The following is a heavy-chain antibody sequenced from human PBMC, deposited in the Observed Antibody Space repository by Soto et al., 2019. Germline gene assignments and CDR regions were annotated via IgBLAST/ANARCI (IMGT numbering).Heavy chain of an antibody. Sequence: SVKVSCKASGGTFSSYAISWVRQAPGQGLEWMGGIIPIFGTANYAQKFQGRVTITADESTSTAYMELSSLRSGDTAVYYCATPRDCSGGSCYPNWFDPWGQGTLVTVSS. V-gene: IGHV1-69*13. CDR1: GGTFSSYA. CDR2: IIPIFGTA. J-gene: IGHJ5*02. D-gene: IGHD2-15*01. CDR3: ATPRDCSGGSCYPNWFDP.